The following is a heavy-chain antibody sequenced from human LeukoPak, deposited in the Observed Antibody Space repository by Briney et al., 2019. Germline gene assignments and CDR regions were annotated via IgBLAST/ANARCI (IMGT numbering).Heavy chain of an antibody. D-gene: IGHD6-19*01. V-gene: IGHV3-23*01. Sequence: GGSLRLSCAGSGFPFSSDAMNWVRQAPGKGLEWVSAISGSGGSTYYADSVKGRFTISRDNSKNTLYLQMNSLRAEDTAVYYCAKTGLAFEYFQHWGQGTLVTVSS. J-gene: IGHJ1*01. CDR3: AKTGLAFEYFQH. CDR2: ISGSGGST. CDR1: GFPFSSDA.